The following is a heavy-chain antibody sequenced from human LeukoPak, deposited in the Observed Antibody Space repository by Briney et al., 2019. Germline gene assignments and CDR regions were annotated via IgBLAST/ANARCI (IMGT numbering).Heavy chain of an antibody. Sequence: ASVKVSCKASGYTFTGYYMHWVRQATGQGLEWMGWMNPNSGNTGYAQKFQGRVTMTRNTSISTAYMELSSLRSEDTAVYYCARGGYEGPFDYWGQGTLVTVSS. CDR2: MNPNSGNT. CDR3: ARGGYEGPFDY. J-gene: IGHJ4*02. D-gene: IGHD5-12*01. V-gene: IGHV1-8*02. CDR1: GYTFTGYY.